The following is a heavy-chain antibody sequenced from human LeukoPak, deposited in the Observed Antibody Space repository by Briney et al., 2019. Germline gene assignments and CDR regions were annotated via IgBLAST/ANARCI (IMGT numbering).Heavy chain of an antibody. CDR3: ARAYDSSGYYYGPFDY. CDR1: GGTFSSYA. V-gene: IGHV1-69*05. D-gene: IGHD3-22*01. Sequence: SVKVSCKASGGTFSSYAISWVRPAPGQGLEWMGGIIPIFGTANYAQKFQGRVTITTDESTSTAYMELSSLRSEDTAVYYCARAYDSSGYYYGPFDYWGQGTLVTVSS. CDR2: IIPIFGTA. J-gene: IGHJ4*02.